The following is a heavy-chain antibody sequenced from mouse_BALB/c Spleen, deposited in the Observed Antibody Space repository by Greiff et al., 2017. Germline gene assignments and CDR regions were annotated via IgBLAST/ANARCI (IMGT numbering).Heavy chain of an antibody. J-gene: IGHJ1*01. CDR3: ARWLLPPRYWDFDV. CDR2: INPSNGRT. V-gene: IGHV1S81*02. Sequence: QVQLQQPGAELVKPGASVKLSCKASGYTFTSYWMHWVKQRPGQGLEWIGEINPSNGRTNYNEKFKSKATLTADKSSSTAYMQLSSLTSEDSAVYYGARWLLPPRYWDFDVWGAGTTVTVSS. CDR1: GYTFTSYW. D-gene: IGHD2-3*01.